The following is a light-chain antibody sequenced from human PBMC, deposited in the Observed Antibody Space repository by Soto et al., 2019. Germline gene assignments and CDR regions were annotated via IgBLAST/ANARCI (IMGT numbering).Light chain of an antibody. V-gene: IGKV1-33*01. CDR1: QGISNY. Sequence: DIQMTQSPSSLSASVGDRVTITCQASQGISNYLNWYQQKPGKAPKLLIYGASNLETGVPSRFSGSGSGTDFTFTISSLQPEDIATYYCQQYDDLVTFGQGTRLEIK. J-gene: IGKJ5*01. CDR2: GAS. CDR3: QQYDDLVT.